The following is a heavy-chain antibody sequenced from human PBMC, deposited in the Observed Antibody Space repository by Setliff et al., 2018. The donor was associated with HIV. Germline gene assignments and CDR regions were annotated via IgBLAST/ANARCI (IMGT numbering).Heavy chain of an antibody. V-gene: IGHV1-2*02. CDR2: INPNSGGT. Sequence: GASVKVSCKASGYTFTGYYMHWVRQAPGQGLEWMGWINPNSGGTNYAQKFQGRVTMTRDTSISTAYMELSRLRSEDTAVYYCARDGGDTAMVSYYYYYYMDVWGKGTTVTVSS. CDR1: GYTFTGYY. CDR3: ARDGGDTAMVSYYYYYYMDV. J-gene: IGHJ6*03. D-gene: IGHD5-18*01.